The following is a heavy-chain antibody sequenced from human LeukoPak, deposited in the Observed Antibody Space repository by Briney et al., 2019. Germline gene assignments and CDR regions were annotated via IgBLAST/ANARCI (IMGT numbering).Heavy chain of an antibody. J-gene: IGHJ4*02. CDR1: GGSFSGYY. CDR2: INHSGST. D-gene: IGHD4-17*01. CDR3: ARGQAETDYGDHGGY. V-gene: IGHV4-34*01. Sequence: SSETLSLTCAVYGGSFSGYYWSWIRQPPGKGLEWIGGINHSGSTNYNPSLKSRVTISVDTSKNQFSLKLSSVTAADTAVYYCARGQAETDYGDHGGYWGQGTLVTVSS.